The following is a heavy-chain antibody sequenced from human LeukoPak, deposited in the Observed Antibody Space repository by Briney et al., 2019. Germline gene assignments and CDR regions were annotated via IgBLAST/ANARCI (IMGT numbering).Heavy chain of an antibody. D-gene: IGHD2-8*01. V-gene: IGHV4-59*08. CDR2: LYYSGNT. CDR1: GGSLSSYY. CDR3: ARHVWKSKFDY. J-gene: IGHJ4*02. Sequence: PSETLSLTCTVSGGSLSSYYWSWIRQPPGQGLEWIGYLYYSGNTNYNPSLKSRVTISVDTSKNQFSLKLNSVTAADTAVYYCARHVWKSKFDYWGQGTLVTVSS.